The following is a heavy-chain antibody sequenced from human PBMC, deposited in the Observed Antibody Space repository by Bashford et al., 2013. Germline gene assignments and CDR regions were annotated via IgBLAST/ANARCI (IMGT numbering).Heavy chain of an antibody. CDR3: ARQLDDILTGPQAY. Sequence: SETLSLTCTVSGASVSSGTYYWSWIRQYPGKGLEWIGEINRSGSTNYSPSLKSRVTISVDTSKNQFSLKLSSVTAADTAVYYCARQLDDILTGPQAYWGQGTLVTVSS. V-gene: IGHV4-39*01. CDR2: INRSGST. CDR1: GASVSSGTYY. J-gene: IGHJ4*02. D-gene: IGHD3-9*01.